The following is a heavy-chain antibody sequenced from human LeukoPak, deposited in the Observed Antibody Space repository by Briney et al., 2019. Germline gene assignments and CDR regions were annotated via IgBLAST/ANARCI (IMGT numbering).Heavy chain of an antibody. Sequence: GSLRLSCAASGFTFSSYGMHWVRQAPGKGLEWVAVISYDGSNKYYADSVKGRFTISRDNSKNTLYLQMNSLRAEDTAVYYCAKGPASYDILTGYLPSDYWGQGTLVTVSS. D-gene: IGHD3-9*01. J-gene: IGHJ4*02. CDR3: AKGPASYDILTGYLPSDY. CDR2: ISYDGSNK. CDR1: GFTFSSYG. V-gene: IGHV3-30*18.